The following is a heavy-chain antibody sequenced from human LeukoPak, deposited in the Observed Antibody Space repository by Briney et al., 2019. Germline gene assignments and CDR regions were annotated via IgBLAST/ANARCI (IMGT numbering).Heavy chain of an antibody. CDR3: AGGGDYGDYYFDY. CDR1: GGSFSGYY. J-gene: IGHJ4*02. V-gene: IGHV4-34*01. CDR2: INHSGST. D-gene: IGHD4-17*01. Sequence: SEXLSLTCAVYGGSFSGYYWSWLRQPPGKGLEGIGEINHSGSTNYNPSLNSRVTISVDPSKNQFSLKLSSVTAADTAVYYCAGGGDYGDYYFDYWGQGTLVTVSS.